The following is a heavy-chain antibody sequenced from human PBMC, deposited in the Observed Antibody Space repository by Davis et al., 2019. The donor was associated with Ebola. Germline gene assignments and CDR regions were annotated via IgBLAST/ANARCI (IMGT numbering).Heavy chain of an antibody. CDR1: GYTFTNYG. CDR2: ISAYNGNT. V-gene: IGHV1-18*01. Sequence: ASVKVSCKASGYTFTNYGISWVRQAPGQGLEWMGWISAYNGNTNYAQKLQGRVTMTTDTSTSTAYMELRSLRSDDTAVYYCARDSDIAARLFIYYYYGMDVWGKGTTVTVSS. J-gene: IGHJ6*04. CDR3: ARDSDIAARLFIYYYYGMDV. D-gene: IGHD6-6*01.